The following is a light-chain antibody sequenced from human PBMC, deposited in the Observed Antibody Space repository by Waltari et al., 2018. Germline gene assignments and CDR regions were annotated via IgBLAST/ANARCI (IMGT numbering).Light chain of an antibody. V-gene: IGLV1-51*02. CDR2: EGK. CDR3: GTWDSRLSGAV. Sequence: QSVLTQPPSVSAAPGQRVTISCSGGSSNIGNNYVSWYRQFPGTAPKLLIYEGKERPSGVPGRFSGSKSGTSATLDITGLQAGDEADYYCGTWDSRLSGAVFGGGTHLTVL. J-gene: IGLJ7*01. CDR1: SSNIGNNY.